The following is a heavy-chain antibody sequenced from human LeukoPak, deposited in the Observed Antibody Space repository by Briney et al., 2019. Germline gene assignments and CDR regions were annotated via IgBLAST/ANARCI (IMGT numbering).Heavy chain of an antibody. V-gene: IGHV1-2*02. Sequence: ASVKVSCNTFGYTFTGYMHWVRQAPGQGLEWMGWINPNSGGTNYAQKFQGRVTMTRDTSISTAYMELSRLRSDDTAVYYCAGTTGYSSSWVDYWGQGTLVTVSS. CDR2: INPNSGGT. CDR1: GYTFTGY. CDR3: AGTTGYSSSWVDY. J-gene: IGHJ4*02. D-gene: IGHD6-13*01.